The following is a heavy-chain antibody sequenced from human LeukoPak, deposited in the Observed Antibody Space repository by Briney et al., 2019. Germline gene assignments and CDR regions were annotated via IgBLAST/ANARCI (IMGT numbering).Heavy chain of an antibody. J-gene: IGHJ4*02. CDR1: GFTFRSYS. D-gene: IGHD3-10*01. CDR2: ISSSSSTI. CDR3: ARVVLWFGEFFV. Sequence: PRGSPRLSCAASGFTFRSYSMNWVRHAPGTGLEWVSYISSSSSTIYYADSVKGRFTISRDNAKNSLYPQMNSLRAEDMAVYYWARVVLWFGEFFVWGEGTLVTVSS. V-gene: IGHV3-48*01.